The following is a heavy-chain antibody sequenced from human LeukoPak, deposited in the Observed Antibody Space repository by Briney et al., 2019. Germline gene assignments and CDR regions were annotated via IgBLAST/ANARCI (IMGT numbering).Heavy chain of an antibody. CDR3: ARGYPITMVRGVITAGRKGFDP. J-gene: IGHJ5*02. Sequence: SETLSLTCAVSGVSFSGYYLSWIRQPPGKGLEWIGEINHSGSTNYNPALKRRGTISVDTSKNQFSLKLRSLTAADPAVYYSARGYPITMVRGVITAGRKGFDPWGQGTLVTVSS. CDR1: GVSFSGYY. V-gene: IGHV4-34*01. D-gene: IGHD3-10*01. CDR2: INHSGST.